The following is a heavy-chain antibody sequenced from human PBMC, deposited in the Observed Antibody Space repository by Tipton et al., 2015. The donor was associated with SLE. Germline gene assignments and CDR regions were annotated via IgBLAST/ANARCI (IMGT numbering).Heavy chain of an antibody. D-gene: IGHD5-18*01. V-gene: IGHV3-7*01. J-gene: IGHJ4*02. Sequence: GSLRLSCAASGFTFSAYWMSWVRQAPGKGLEWVANIKQDGSEKYYVDPVKGRFTISRDNAKNSLYLQMNSLRAEDTAVYYCARDLGGYSYGSSFDFGGQGALVTV. CDR1: GFTFSAYW. CDR3: ARDLGGYSYGSSFDF. CDR2: IKQDGSEK.